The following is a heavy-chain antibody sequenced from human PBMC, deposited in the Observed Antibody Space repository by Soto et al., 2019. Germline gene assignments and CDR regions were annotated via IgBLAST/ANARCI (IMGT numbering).Heavy chain of an antibody. CDR2: FYLSGST. CDR3: VRQGNNCDGSGFFDY. V-gene: IGHV4-39*01. J-gene: IGHJ4*02. CDR1: GGSIIRSSSY. Sequence: SETLSPTCPVSGGSIIRSSSYWVWIRQPPGRGLQWIGLFYLSGSTYYNPSLKSRVTVSVATSKNEFSLKLGSVTAADPAVSYCVRQGNNCDGSGFFDYWGQGALVTVSS. D-gene: IGHD3-22*01.